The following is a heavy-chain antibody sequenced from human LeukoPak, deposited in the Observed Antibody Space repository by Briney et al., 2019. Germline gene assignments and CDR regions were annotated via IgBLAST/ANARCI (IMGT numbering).Heavy chain of an antibody. D-gene: IGHD3-10*01. CDR2: IYPGDSDT. Sequence: GESLKVSCTVSGYTFTNSWIAWVRQMPGKGLEWMGIIYPGDSDTRYSPSFQGQVTISADKSISTAYLQWSSLKASDTAMYYCARRVTMVRGVIDWFDPWGQGTLVTVSS. V-gene: IGHV5-51*01. CDR3: ARRVTMVRGVIDWFDP. J-gene: IGHJ5*02. CDR1: GYTFTNSW.